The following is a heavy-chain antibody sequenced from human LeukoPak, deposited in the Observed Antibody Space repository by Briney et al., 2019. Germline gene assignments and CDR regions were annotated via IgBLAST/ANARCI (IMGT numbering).Heavy chain of an antibody. CDR3: ARVGVDGSGTYGDY. CDR2: ITSSGSVI. V-gene: IGHV3-48*03. D-gene: IGHD3-10*01. J-gene: IGHJ4*02. CDR1: GFTFSSYA. Sequence: GASLRLSCAASGFTFSSYAMSWVRQAPGKGLEWVPYITSSGSVIYYADPVKGRFTISRDNAKNSLYLQMNSLRAEDTAVYYCARVGVDGSGTYGDYWGQGTLVTVSS.